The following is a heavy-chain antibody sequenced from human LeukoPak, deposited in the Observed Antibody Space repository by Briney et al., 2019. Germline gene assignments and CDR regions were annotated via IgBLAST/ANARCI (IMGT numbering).Heavy chain of an antibody. D-gene: IGHD6-13*01. Sequence: PGGSLRLSCAASGFTFSSYAMSWVRQAPGKGLEWVSAISGSGGSTYYADSVKGRYTISRDNSKNTLYLQMNSLRAEDTAVYYCAREEQQLGHKMVDYWGQGTLVTVSS. CDR3: AREEQQLGHKMVDY. J-gene: IGHJ4*02. CDR1: GFTFSSYA. CDR2: ISGSGGST. V-gene: IGHV3-23*01.